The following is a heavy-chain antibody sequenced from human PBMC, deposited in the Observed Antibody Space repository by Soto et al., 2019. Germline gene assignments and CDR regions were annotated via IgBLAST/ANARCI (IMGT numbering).Heavy chain of an antibody. CDR1: GFTFRNYG. Sequence: QVQLVESGGGVVQSGRSLRLSCTASGFTFRNYGMHWVRQAPGKGLEWVALISYAGSDEYYADSVKGRLTISRDNSKNTVYLEMNSLRAEDTAVYYCAKRGVIFGVVKGYYYYGMDVWGQGTTVTVSS. CDR2: ISYAGSDE. D-gene: IGHD3-3*01. V-gene: IGHV3-30*18. J-gene: IGHJ6*02. CDR3: AKRGVIFGVVKGYYYYGMDV.